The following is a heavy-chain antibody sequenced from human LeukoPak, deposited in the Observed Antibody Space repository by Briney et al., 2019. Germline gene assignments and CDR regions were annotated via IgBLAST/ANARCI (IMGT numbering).Heavy chain of an antibody. CDR2: IKQDGSQI. V-gene: IGHV3-7*01. Sequence: PGGSLRLSCAASGFSFGYYWMSWVRQAPGKGLEWVANIKQDGSQIYYVDSVKGRFTISRDNAKNSLYLQMNSLRAEDTAVYYRARALYDFWSGYYHDYWGQGTLVTVSS. D-gene: IGHD3-3*01. J-gene: IGHJ4*02. CDR1: GFSFGYYW. CDR3: ARALYDFWSGYYHDY.